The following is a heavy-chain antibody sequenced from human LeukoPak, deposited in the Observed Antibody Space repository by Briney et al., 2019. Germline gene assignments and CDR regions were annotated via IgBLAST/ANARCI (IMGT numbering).Heavy chain of an antibody. CDR3: AKSITMIVVVTHYFDY. CDR2: LKQDGSDQ. J-gene: IGHJ4*02. V-gene: IGHV3-7*03. Sequence: GGSLRLSCAASGFTFSSYWMTWVRQAPGKGLEWVANLKQDGSDQYYVDSVKGRFTISRDNAKNSLYLQMNSLRAEDTAVYYCAKSITMIVVVTHYFDYWGQGTLVTVSS. D-gene: IGHD3-22*01. CDR1: GFTFSSYW.